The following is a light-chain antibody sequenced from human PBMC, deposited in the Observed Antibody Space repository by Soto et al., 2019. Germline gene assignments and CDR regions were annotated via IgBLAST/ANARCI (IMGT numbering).Light chain of an antibody. CDR1: RNDIGDYNF. J-gene: IGLJ2*01. Sequence: QSVLTQPASVSGSPGQSITISCTGSRNDIGDYNFVSWYQQHPGKAPKLMIYEVTDRPSGVSNRFSGSKSGNTASLTISGLQAADEADYYCSSYTGTGALLFGGGTKVTVL. CDR2: EVT. V-gene: IGLV2-14*03. CDR3: SSYTGTGALL.